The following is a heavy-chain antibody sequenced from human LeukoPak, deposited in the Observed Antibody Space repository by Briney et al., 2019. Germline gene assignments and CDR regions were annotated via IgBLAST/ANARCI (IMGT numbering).Heavy chain of an antibody. Sequence: GGSLRLSCAASGFTFSSYSMNWVRQAPGKGLEWVSSISSSSSYIYYADSVKGRFTISRDNAKNSLYLQMNSLRAEDTAVYYCAKDGDDFWTAYYYYYMDVWGKGTTVTVSS. V-gene: IGHV3-21*01. D-gene: IGHD3/OR15-3a*01. CDR1: GFTFSSYS. CDR2: ISSSSSYI. CDR3: AKDGDDFWTAYYYYYMDV. J-gene: IGHJ6*03.